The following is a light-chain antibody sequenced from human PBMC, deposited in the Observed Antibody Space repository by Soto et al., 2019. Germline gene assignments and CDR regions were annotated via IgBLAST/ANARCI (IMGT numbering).Light chain of an antibody. V-gene: IGKV3-11*01. Sequence: EIVFTQSPATLSLSPGERCTLSCMASQSVSSYLAWYQQKPCQAPRLLIYLASTRATGIPDRFSGSGSGTDFTLPISSLEPEDFAVYYCQQRSNSPRTVGQGTKVEIK. CDR2: LAS. J-gene: IGKJ1*01. CDR3: QQRSNSPRT. CDR1: QSVSSY.